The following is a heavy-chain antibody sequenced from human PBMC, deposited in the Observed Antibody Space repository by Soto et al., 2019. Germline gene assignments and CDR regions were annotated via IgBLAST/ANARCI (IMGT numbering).Heavy chain of an antibody. V-gene: IGHV4-59*12. CDR1: GGSISSYY. Sequence: QVQLQESGPGLVKPSETLSLTCTVSGGSISSYYWDWIRPPPGKGLEWIGYTHYSGNTNYHPSLKGRVTISLDTSRNHFSLYLSAVTAADTAVSYCARHTWTIRAGFDYWGQVALVTVSS. J-gene: IGHJ4*02. D-gene: IGHD3-3*02. CDR2: THYSGNT. CDR3: ARHTWTIRAGFDY.